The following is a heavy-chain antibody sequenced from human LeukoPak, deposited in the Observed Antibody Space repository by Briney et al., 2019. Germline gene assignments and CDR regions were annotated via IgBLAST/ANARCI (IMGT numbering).Heavy chain of an antibody. Sequence: GGSLRLSCAASGFTFSSYWMHWVRQAPGKGLVWVSRINSDGSSTTYADSVKGRFTISRDNAKNTLYLQMNSLRTEDTAVYYCARVTSGWDWNDPFDYWGQGTLVTVSS. D-gene: IGHD1-1*01. J-gene: IGHJ4*02. CDR1: GFTFSSYW. V-gene: IGHV3-74*01. CDR2: INSDGSST. CDR3: ARVTSGWDWNDPFDY.